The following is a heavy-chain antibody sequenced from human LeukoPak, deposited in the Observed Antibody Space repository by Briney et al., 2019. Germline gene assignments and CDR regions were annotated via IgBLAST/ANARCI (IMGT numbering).Heavy chain of an antibody. CDR1: GITLSNYG. CDR2: LSGSGGST. Sequence: GGSLRLSCAVSGITLSNYGMTWVRQAPGKGLEWVAGLSGSGGSTNYADSVEGRFTISRDNAKNTLYLQMNSLRAEDTAVYFCAKRGVVIRVILVGFHEEAYYFDSWGQGVLVTVSS. CDR3: AKRGVVIRVILVGFHEEAYYFDS. J-gene: IGHJ4*02. V-gene: IGHV3-23*01. D-gene: IGHD3-22*01.